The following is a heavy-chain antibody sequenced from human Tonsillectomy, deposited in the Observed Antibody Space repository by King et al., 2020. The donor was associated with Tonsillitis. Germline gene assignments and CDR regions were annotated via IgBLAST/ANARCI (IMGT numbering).Heavy chain of an antibody. V-gene: IGHV3-72*01. CDR2: IRNKANSYTT. CDR3: ARSPGAAYLDY. J-gene: IGHJ4*02. CDR1: VFSFSDPY. D-gene: IGHD6-13*01. Sequence: VQLVESGGGLVQTGGSLRLSCAASVFSFSDPYMDWVRQAPGKGLEWVGRIRNKANSYTTEYVASVKGRFTISRDDSKNSLYLQMNSLKTEDTAVYYCARSPGAAYLDYWGQGTLVTVSS.